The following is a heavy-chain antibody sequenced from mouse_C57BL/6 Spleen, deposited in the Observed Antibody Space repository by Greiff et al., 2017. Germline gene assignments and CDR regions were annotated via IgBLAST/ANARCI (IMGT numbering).Heavy chain of an antibody. CDR2: IYPGSGST. V-gene: IGHV1-55*01. D-gene: IGHD2-5*01. CDR1: GYTFTSYW. J-gene: IGHJ2*01. Sequence: VQLQQPGAELVKPGASVKMSCKASGYTFTSYWITWVKQRPGQGLEWIGDIYPGSGSTNYNEKFKSKATLTVDTSSSTAYMQPSSLTSEDSAVYYCARYHYSNYYFDYWGQGTTLTVSS. CDR3: ARYHYSNYYFDY.